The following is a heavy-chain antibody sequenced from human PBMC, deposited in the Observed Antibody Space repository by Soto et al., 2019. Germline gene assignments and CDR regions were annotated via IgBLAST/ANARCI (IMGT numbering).Heavy chain of an antibody. CDR1: GYTFTSYG. CDR2: ISAYNGNT. V-gene: IGHV1-18*01. Sequence: QVQLVQSGAEVKKPGASVKVSCKASGYTFTSYGIIWVRQAPGQGLEWMGWISAYNGNTHYAQKLQGRVTMTTDTSTSTANMQRRSMRSDDTAVYYCARDRGSYALDYWGQGTLVTVSS. CDR3: ARDRGSYALDY. J-gene: IGHJ4*02. D-gene: IGHD1-26*01.